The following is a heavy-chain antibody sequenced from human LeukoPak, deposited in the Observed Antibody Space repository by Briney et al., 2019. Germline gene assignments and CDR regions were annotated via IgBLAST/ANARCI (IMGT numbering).Heavy chain of an antibody. CDR3: AGESESSGWYDY. V-gene: IGHV3-43*02. D-gene: IGHD6-19*01. CDR1: GFMFHDYA. J-gene: IGHJ4*02. Sequence: TGGSLGLSCAAPGFMFHDYAIHWVRQAPGKGLEWVSLIIGDGGSTFYADFVKGRFTISRDNSKNSLYLQMNSLRSDDTALYYCAGESESSGWYDYWGQGTLVTVA. CDR2: IIGDGGST.